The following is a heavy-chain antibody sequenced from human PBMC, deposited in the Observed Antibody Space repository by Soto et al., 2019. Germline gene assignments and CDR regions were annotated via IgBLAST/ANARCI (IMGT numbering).Heavy chain of an antibody. V-gene: IGHV1-24*01. J-gene: IGHJ6*03. CDR2: FDPEDGET. Sequence: ASVKVSCKVSGYTLTELSMHWVRQAPGKGLEWMGGFDPEDGETIYAQKFQGRVTMTEDTSTDTAYMELSSLRSEDTAVYYCATNPKNGITIFGVVITNRYYYMDVWGKGTTVTVSS. D-gene: IGHD3-3*01. CDR3: ATNPKNGITIFGVVITNRYYYMDV. CDR1: GYTLTELS.